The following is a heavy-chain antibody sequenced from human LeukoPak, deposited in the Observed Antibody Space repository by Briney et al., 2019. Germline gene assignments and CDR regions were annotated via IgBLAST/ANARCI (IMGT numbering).Heavy chain of an antibody. V-gene: IGHV1-3*01. CDR3: ARAPELPYYDSSGYPFDY. Sequence: ASVKVSCKASGYTFTSYAMHWVRQAPGQSLEWMGWINAGNGNTKYSQKFQGRVTITRDTSASTAYMELSSLRSEDTAVYYCARAPELPYYDSSGYPFDYWGQGTLVTVSS. CDR1: GYTFTSYA. J-gene: IGHJ4*02. D-gene: IGHD3-22*01. CDR2: INAGNGNT.